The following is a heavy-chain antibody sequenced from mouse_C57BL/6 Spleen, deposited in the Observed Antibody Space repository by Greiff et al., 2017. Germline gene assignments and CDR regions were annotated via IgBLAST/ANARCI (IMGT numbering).Heavy chain of an antibody. V-gene: IGHV2-4*01. CDR1: GFSLTSYG. D-gene: IGHD6-1*01. J-gene: IGHJ4*01. Sequence: QVQLQQSGPGLVQPSQSLSITCTVSGFSLTSYGVHWVRQPPGKGLEWLGVIWGGGSTDYNAAFISRLSISKDNSKSQVFFKMNSLQADDTAIYYCAKGHAYYAMDYWGQGTSVTVSS. CDR2: IWGGGST. CDR3: AKGHAYYAMDY.